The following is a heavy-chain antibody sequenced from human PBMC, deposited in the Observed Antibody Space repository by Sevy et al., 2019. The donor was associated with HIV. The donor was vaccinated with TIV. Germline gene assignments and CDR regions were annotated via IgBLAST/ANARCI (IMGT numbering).Heavy chain of an antibody. D-gene: IGHD5-12*01. J-gene: IGHJ4*02. Sequence: GGSLRLSCVASGFIFRDYGMHWVRQAPGKGLEWVSAIYSGGNTYYADSVKGRFTISRDNSKNTVYLQINSLRAEDTAVYYCARETLSGYNLWGQGTRVTVSS. CDR1: GFIFRDYG. CDR2: IYSGGNT. CDR3: ARETLSGYNL. V-gene: IGHV3-53*01.